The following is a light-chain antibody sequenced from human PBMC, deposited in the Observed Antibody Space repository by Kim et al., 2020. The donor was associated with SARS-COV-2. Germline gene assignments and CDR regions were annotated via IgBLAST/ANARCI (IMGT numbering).Light chain of an antibody. CDR3: QQYASSPTT. V-gene: IGKV3-20*01. CDR2: DAS. Sequence: APGERATLSCRASQTVSTSYLAWYQQKPGQAPRLLINDASRRATDIPDRFSGSGSGTDFTLTISRLEPEDFAVYYCQQYASSPTTFGGGTKVDIK. J-gene: IGKJ4*01. CDR1: QTVSTSY.